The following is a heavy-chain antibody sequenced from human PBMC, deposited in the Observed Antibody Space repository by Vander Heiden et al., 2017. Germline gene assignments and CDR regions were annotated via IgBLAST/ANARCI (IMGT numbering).Heavy chain of an antibody. J-gene: IGHJ4*02. D-gene: IGHD6-13*01. Sequence: EVQLVESGGGLVQPGRSLRLSCAASGFTFDDYAMHWVRQAPGKGLEWVSGISWNSGSIGYADSAKGRFTISRDNAKNSLYLQMNSLRAEDTALYYCAKDDGSSNWGFDYWGQGTLVTVSS. CDR2: ISWNSGSI. V-gene: IGHV3-9*01. CDR1: GFTFDDYA. CDR3: AKDDGSSNWGFDY.